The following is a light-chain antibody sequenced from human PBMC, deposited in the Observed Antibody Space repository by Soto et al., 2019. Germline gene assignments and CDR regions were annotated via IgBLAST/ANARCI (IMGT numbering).Light chain of an antibody. CDR2: GSS. Sequence: ERVMTQSPATLSVSPGERATLSCRASQSVSSNLAWYQQKAGQAPRLLIYGSSTRATGIPARFSGSGSGTDFTLTISSLEPEDFAVYYCQQRGNRPPWTFGQGTKVDI. CDR1: QSVSSN. J-gene: IGKJ1*01. V-gene: IGKV3-15*01. CDR3: QQRGNRPPWT.